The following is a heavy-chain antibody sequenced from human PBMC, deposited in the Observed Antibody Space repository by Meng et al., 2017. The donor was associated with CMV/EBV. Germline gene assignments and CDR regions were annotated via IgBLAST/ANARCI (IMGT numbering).Heavy chain of an antibody. CDR1: GFPFSDYY. CDR2: ISSSSSYT. D-gene: IGHD1-1*01. CDR3: ARDHSGPLSH. V-gene: IGHV3-11*06. Sequence: QVQLVVSGGGLVKPGGTLRLSCAASGFPFSDYYMSWIRQAPGKGLEWVSYISSSSSYTNYADSVKGRFTISRDNAKNTLYLQMNSLRAEDTAVYYCARDHSGPLSHWGQGTLVTVSS. J-gene: IGHJ4*02.